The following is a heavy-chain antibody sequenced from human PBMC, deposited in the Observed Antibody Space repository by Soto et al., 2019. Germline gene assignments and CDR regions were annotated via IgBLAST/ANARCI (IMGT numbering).Heavy chain of an antibody. J-gene: IGHJ6*02. CDR3: ARDNDRLQLGGNYYYMLDV. CDR2: IMPIFRTP. D-gene: IGHD1-26*01. Sequence: SVKVSCKASGGTFSNSAISWLRQAPGQGLEWLGGIMPIFRTPDYAQKFQGRVTITADASSSTAYMELSGLRSDDTAVYYCARDNDRLQLGGNYYYMLDVWGQGTTVTVSS. CDR1: GGTFSNSA. V-gene: IGHV1-69*13.